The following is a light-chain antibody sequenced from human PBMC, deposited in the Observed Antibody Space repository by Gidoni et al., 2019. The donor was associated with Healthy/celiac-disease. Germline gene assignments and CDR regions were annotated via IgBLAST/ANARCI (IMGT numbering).Light chain of an antibody. J-gene: IGLJ3*02. CDR3: LLSYSGAWV. V-gene: IGLV7-46*01. Sequence: QAVVTQEPSLTVSPGGTVSLTCGSSTGPVTSGHYPHWFPQTPGQAPRTLIYDTSNRHSWTPARFSGSLLGGKAALTLSGAQPEDEAEYYCLLSYSGAWVFGGGTKLTVL. CDR1: TGPVTSGHY. CDR2: DTS.